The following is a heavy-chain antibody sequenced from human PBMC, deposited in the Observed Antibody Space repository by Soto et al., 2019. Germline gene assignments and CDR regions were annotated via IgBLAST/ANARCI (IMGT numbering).Heavy chain of an antibody. Sequence: PGGSLRVSCAASGFSFSSYGMHWFRQAPGRGLEWVTVISNDGNRKYYGESVKGRFSVSRDNDKDTLYLQMNGLRPEDTGVYYCAKDRRQLSALDMWGQGTTVTVSS. V-gene: IGHV3-30*18. CDR2: ISNDGNRK. CDR1: GFSFSSYG. D-gene: IGHD6-6*01. CDR3: AKDRRQLSALDM. J-gene: IGHJ3*02.